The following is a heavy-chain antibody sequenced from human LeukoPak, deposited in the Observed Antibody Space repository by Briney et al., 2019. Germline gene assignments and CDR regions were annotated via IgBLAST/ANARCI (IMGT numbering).Heavy chain of an antibody. CDR3: ARDYDFWSGYYTGINWFDP. CDR2: INPNSGGT. CDR1: GYTFTGYY. Sequence: GASVKVSCKASGYTFTGYYMHWVRQAPGQGLEWMGWINPNSGGTNYAQKFQGRVTMTRDTSTSTAYMELSRLRSDDTAVYYCARDYDFWSGYYTGINWFDPWGQGTLVTVSS. V-gene: IGHV1-2*02. D-gene: IGHD3-3*01. J-gene: IGHJ5*02.